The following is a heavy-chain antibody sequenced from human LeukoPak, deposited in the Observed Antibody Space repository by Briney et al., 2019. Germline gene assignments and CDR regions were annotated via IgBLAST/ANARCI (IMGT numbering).Heavy chain of an antibody. V-gene: IGHV4-61*01. D-gene: IGHD2-21*02. CDR3: ASAGPVLYLDPNCGGDCYPFDY. CDR2: IYYSGNT. J-gene: IGHJ4*02. CDR1: GVSVSSSSYY. Sequence: PSETLSLTCTVSGVSVSSSSYYWTWIRQPPGKGLEWIGYIYYSGNTNYNPSLKSRVTISVDTSKNQFSLKLSSVAAADTAVYYCASAGPVLYLDPNCGGDCYPFDYWGQGTLVTVSS.